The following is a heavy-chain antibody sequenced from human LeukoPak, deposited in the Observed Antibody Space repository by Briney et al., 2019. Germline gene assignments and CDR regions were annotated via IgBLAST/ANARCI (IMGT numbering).Heavy chain of an antibody. CDR1: GVSISSYY. D-gene: IGHD5-12*01. CDR2: IYYGGST. V-gene: IGHV4-59*01. J-gene: IGHJ6*03. CDR3: ARAGYSGYDYAYYYYYYMDV. Sequence: SETLSLTCTVSGVSISSYYWSWIRQPPGKGLEWIGYIYYGGSTNYNPSLKSRVTISVDTSKNQFSLKLSSVTAADTAVYYCARAGYSGYDYAYYYYYYMDVWGKGTTVTISS.